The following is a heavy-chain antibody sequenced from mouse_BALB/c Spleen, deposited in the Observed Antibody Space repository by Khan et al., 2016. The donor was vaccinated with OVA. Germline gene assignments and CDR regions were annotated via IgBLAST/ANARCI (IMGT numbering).Heavy chain of an antibody. V-gene: IGHV3-6*02. CDR2: IRYDGDS. Sequence: EVQLQESGPGLVKPSQSLSLTCSVTGYSITSGYFWNWIRQFPGNKLEWMGYIRYDGDSNYNPSLKNRISITRDTSKIRFFLKLNSLIPEDTATYYCARGGSSGPAWFTYWGQGTLVTVSA. CDR1: GYSITSGYF. D-gene: IGHD3-1*01. CDR3: ARGGSSGPAWFTY. J-gene: IGHJ3*01.